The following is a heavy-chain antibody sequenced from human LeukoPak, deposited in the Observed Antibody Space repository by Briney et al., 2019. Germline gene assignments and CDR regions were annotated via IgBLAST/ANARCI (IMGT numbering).Heavy chain of an antibody. J-gene: IGHJ6*02. CDR1: GGTFSSYA. CDR2: IIPILGIA. Sequence: SVKVSCKASGGTFSSYAFSWVRQAPGQGLEWMGRIIPILGIANYAQKFQGRVTITADKSTSTAYMELSSLRSEDTAVYYCAREDPAAYEGGDYYYGMDVWGQGTTVTVSS. V-gene: IGHV1-69*04. D-gene: IGHD2-2*01. CDR3: AREDPAAYEGGDYYYGMDV.